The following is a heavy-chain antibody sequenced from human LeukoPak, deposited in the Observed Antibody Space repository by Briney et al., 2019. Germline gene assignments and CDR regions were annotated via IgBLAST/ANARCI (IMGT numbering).Heavy chain of an antibody. D-gene: IGHD6-19*01. V-gene: IGHV3-30-3*01. CDR1: GFTFSIYA. Sequence: PGGSLRLSCAASGFTFSIYAMHWVRQAPGKGLEWVALISYDETYIFYADSVKGRFTTSRDNSKNTLYLQMNSLRAEDTAVYYCARDPSSGWTNWGQGTLVTVSS. J-gene: IGHJ4*02. CDR2: ISYDETYI. CDR3: ARDPSSGWTN.